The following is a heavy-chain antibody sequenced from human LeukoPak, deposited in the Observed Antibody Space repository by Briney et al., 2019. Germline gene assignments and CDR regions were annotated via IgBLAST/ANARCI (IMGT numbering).Heavy chain of an antibody. V-gene: IGHV3-64*01. CDR3: ARGLPYYDV. CDR2: ISSNGGST. J-gene: IGHJ4*02. D-gene: IGHD3-10*02. Sequence: GGSLRLSCAASGFTFSNYATHWVRQAPGKGLEYVSAISSNGGSTYYANSVKGRFTISRDNSKNTLYLQMGSLRAEDTAVYYCARGLPYYDVWGQGTLVTVSS. CDR1: GFTFSNYA.